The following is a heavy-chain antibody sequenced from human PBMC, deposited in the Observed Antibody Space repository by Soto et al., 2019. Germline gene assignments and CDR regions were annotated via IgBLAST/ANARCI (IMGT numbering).Heavy chain of an antibody. V-gene: IGHV1-18*01. Sequence: ASVKVSCKASCYTFTSYGISWVRQAPGQGLEWMGWISAYNGNTNYAQKLQGRVTMTTDTSTSTAYMELRSLRSDDTAVYYCARDIYENYYYYGMDVWGQGTTVTVSS. J-gene: IGHJ6*02. CDR1: CYTFTSYG. CDR3: ARDIYENYYYYGMDV. CDR2: ISAYNGNT. D-gene: IGHD2-21*01.